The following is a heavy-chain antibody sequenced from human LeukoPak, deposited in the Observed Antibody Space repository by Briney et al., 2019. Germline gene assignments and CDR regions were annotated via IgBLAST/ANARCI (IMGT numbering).Heavy chain of an antibody. J-gene: IGHJ3*02. CDR2: IYYSGST. D-gene: IGHD7-27*01. CDR3: ARVSGEGITPDAFDI. Sequence: PSETLSLTCTASGGSISSYYWSWIRQPPGKGLEWIGYIYYSGSTNYNPSLKSRVTISVDTSKNQFSLKLSSVTAADTAVYYCARVSGEGITPDAFDIWGQGTMVTVSS. CDR1: GGSISSYY. V-gene: IGHV4-59*01.